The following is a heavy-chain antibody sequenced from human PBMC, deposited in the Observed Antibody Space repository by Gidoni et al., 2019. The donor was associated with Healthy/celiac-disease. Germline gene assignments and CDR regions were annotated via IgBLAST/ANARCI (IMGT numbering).Heavy chain of an antibody. CDR3: ARDRKGSGSVPDAFDI. D-gene: IGHD6-19*01. V-gene: IGHV3-11*06. CDR1: GFTFSDYY. Sequence: QVQLVESGGGLVKPGGSLRLSCAASGFTFSDYYMSWIRQAPGKGLEWVSYISSSSSYTNYADSVKGRFTISRDNAKNSLYLQMNSLRAEDTAVYYCARDRKGSGSVPDAFDIWGQGTMVTVSS. J-gene: IGHJ3*02. CDR2: ISSSSSYT.